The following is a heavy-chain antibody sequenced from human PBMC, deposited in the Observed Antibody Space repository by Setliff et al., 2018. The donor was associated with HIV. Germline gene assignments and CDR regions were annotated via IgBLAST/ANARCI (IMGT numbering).Heavy chain of an antibody. CDR1: GFNVNNKY. V-gene: IGHV3-23*01. J-gene: IGHJ6*02. CDR2: ITGGGVTT. Sequence: GALRLSCAASGFNVNNKYMSWVRRAPGKGLEWVSSITGGGVTTYYADSVKGRFTISRDNSKNTLYLQMNSLRDEDTAIYYCAKAVRYGGYSYFYYGFDVWGQGTTVTVSS. CDR3: AKAVRYGGYSYFYYGFDV. D-gene: IGHD2-2*03.